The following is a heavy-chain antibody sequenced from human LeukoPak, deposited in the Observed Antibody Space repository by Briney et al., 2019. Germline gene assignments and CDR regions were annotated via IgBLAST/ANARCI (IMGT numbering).Heavy chain of an antibody. J-gene: IGHJ4*02. V-gene: IGHV1-2*02. CDR3: ARRNYYDSSGYYDLDN. CDR1: GYTFIGYY. D-gene: IGHD3-22*01. CDR2: INPNSGDA. Sequence: GASVKVSCKASGYTFIGYYMHWVRQALGQGLEWMGWINPNSGDANYAQKFQGRVTMTSDTSISTAYMELSRLRSDDTAVYYCARRNYYDSSGYYDLDNWGQGTLVTVSS.